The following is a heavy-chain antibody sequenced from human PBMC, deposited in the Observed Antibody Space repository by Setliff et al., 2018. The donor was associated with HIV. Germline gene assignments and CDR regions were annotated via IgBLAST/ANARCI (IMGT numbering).Heavy chain of an antibody. D-gene: IGHD3-3*01. J-gene: IGHJ4*02. CDR2: VHTNVRT. CDR3: ARDRFGVPAND. Sequence: TSETLSLTCTVSGGSIRSYYWTWIRQPPGRGLEWIGHVHTNVRTNYHPSLWGRVTISVDTSKNQFSLDLRSVTAADTAIYFCARDRFGVPANDWGQGTLVTVSS. CDR1: GGSIRSYY. V-gene: IGHV4-4*08.